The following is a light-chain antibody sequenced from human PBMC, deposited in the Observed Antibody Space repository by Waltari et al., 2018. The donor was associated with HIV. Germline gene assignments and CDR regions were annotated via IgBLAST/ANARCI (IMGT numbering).Light chain of an antibody. V-gene: IGLV1-51*01. J-gene: IGLJ2*01. CDR1: NSNIGNNF. CDR2: DSN. CDR3: GTWDSSLSAVL. Sequence: QSVLTQPPSVSAAAGQKVTISCSGSNSNIGNNFVSWYQQLPGTAPKLLIYDSNKRPSGIPDRFSDSKSYTSATLDITGLQTGDETDYYCGTWDSSLSAVLFGGGTKLTVL.